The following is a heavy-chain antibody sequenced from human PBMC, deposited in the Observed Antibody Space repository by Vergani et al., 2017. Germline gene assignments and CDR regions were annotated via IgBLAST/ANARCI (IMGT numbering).Heavy chain of an antibody. CDR3: ARVGYSYGSDY. J-gene: IGHJ4*02. CDR1: GYTFTGYY. CDR2: INPNSGGT. V-gene: IGHV1-2*02. D-gene: IGHD5-18*01. Sequence: QVQLVESGGGVVQPGRSLRLSCAASGYTFTGYYMHWVRQAPGQGLEWMGWINPNSGGTNYAQKFQGRVTMTRDTSISTAYMELSRLRSDDTAVYYCARVGYSYGSDYWGQGTLVTVSS.